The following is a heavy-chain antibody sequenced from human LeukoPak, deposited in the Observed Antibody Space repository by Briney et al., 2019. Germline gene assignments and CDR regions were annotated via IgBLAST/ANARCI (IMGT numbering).Heavy chain of an antibody. D-gene: IGHD2-2*01. CDR2: IYYSGST. CDR3: ARQLAYCSSTSCYGGDY. J-gene: IGHJ4*02. Sequence: SETLSLTCTVSGGSISSYYWSWIRQPPGKGLEWIGYIYYSGSTNYNPSLKSRVTTSVDTSKNQFSLKLSSVTAADTAVYYCARQLAYCSSTSCYGGDYWGQGTLVTVSS. V-gene: IGHV4-59*08. CDR1: GGSISSYY.